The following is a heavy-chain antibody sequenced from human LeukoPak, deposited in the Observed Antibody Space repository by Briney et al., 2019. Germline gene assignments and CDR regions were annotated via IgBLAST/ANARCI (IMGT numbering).Heavy chain of an antibody. Sequence: SETLSLTCAVYGGSFSGYYWSWIRQPPGKGLEWIGEINHSGSTNYNPSLKSRVTISVDTSKNQFSLKLSSVTAADTAVYYCARVSEGATTVDYWGQGTLVTVSS. CDR2: INHSGST. CDR1: GGSFSGYY. CDR3: ARVSEGATTVDY. D-gene: IGHD1-26*01. V-gene: IGHV4-34*01. J-gene: IGHJ4*02.